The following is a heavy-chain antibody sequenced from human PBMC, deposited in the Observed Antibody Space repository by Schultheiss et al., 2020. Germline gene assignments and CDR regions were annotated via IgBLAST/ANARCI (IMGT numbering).Heavy chain of an antibody. CDR2: IWYDGSNK. V-gene: IGHV3-33*01. CDR3: ARADYSWGLGL. D-gene: IGHD3-10*01. Sequence: GESLKISCAASGFTFSSYGMHWVRQAPGKGLEWVAVIWYDGSNKYYADSVKGRFTISRDNSKNTVYLQMNSLRAEDTAVYYCARADYSWGLGLWGQGTLVTVSS. CDR1: GFTFSSYG. J-gene: IGHJ4*02.